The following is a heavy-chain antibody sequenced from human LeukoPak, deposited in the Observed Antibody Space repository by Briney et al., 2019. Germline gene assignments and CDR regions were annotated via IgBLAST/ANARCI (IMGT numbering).Heavy chain of an antibody. CDR1: GYTFTTYD. V-gene: IGHV1-8*01. CDR2: MNPNSANT. CDR3: ARVPAGGYYYGRDV. D-gene: IGHD2-2*01. J-gene: IGHJ6*02. Sequence: ASVTVSCTASGYTFTTYDMNWVRQAPGQGLEWIGWMNPNSANTGYAQKFQGRVTMTRNTSISKAYMELRSLRSEDTAVYYCARVPAGGYYYGRDVWGQGPTVTVSS.